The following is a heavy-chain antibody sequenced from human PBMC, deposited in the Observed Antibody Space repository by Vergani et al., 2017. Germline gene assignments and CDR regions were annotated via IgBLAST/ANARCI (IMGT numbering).Heavy chain of an antibody. V-gene: IGHV4-59*01. CDR3: ARDQGYYDSSGWFDP. Sequence: QVQLQESGPGLVKPSETLSLTCTVSGGSISSYHWSWIRQPPGKGLEWIGYIYYSGSTNYNPSLKSRVTISVDTSKNQFSLKLSSVTAADTAVYYCARDQGYYDSSGWFDPWGQGTLVTVSS. CDR1: GGSISSYH. J-gene: IGHJ5*02. CDR2: IYYSGST. D-gene: IGHD3-22*01.